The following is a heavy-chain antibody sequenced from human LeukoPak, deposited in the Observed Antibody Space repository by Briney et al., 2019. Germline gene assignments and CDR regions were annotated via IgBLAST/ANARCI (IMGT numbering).Heavy chain of an antibody. V-gene: IGHV3-23*01. CDR2: ISGSGGST. CDR3: AKAAYDSSGYYDEYYYYMDV. Sequence: GGSLRLSCAASGFTFSSYGMSWVRQAPGKGLEWVSAISGSGGSTYYADSVKGRFTISRDNSKNTLYLQMNSLRAEDTAVYYCAKAAYDSSGYYDEYYYYMDVWGKGTTVTISS. D-gene: IGHD3-22*01. J-gene: IGHJ6*03. CDR1: GFTFSSYG.